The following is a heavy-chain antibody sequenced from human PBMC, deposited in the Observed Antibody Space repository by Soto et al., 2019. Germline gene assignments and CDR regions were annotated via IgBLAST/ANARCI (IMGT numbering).Heavy chain of an antibody. J-gene: IGHJ6*03. CDR2: ISSSSSYI. D-gene: IGHD3-10*01. CDR1: GFTFSSYS. CDR3: ANLALRGYYMDV. V-gene: IGHV3-21*04. Sequence: PGGSLRLSCAASGFTFSSYSMNWVRQAPGKGLEWVSSISSSSSYIYYADSVKGRFTISRDNAKNSLYLQTNCLRADDTAVYYYANLALRGYYMDVWGKGTTVTVSS.